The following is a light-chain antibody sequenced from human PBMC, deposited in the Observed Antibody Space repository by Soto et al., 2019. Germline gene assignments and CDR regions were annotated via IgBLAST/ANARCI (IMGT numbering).Light chain of an antibody. CDR3: KNSGELRWT. V-gene: IGKV3-20*01. CDR1: QSVNKAY. Sequence: DIFLTQSPVTRVLSPGDRATLACRASQSVNKAYLVWYQVKPGQAPRRIIYGASSRATGIPDRFSGSGFGTELTTTISRMEPEDFEVYYCKNSGELRWTFGQGTKVDIK. CDR2: GAS. J-gene: IGKJ1*01.